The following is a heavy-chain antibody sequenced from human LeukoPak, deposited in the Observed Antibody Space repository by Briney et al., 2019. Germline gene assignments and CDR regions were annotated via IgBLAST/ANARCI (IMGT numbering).Heavy chain of an antibody. CDR2: ISAYNGNT. D-gene: IGHD5-18*01. Sequence: ASVKVSCKASGYTFTSYGISWVRQAPGQGLEWMGWISAYNGNTNYAQKLQGRVTMTADTPTSTAYMELRSLRSDDTAVYYCARLRGYSYGLYYFDYWGQGTLVTVSS. CDR1: GYTFTSYG. V-gene: IGHV1-18*01. CDR3: ARLRGYSYGLYYFDY. J-gene: IGHJ4*02.